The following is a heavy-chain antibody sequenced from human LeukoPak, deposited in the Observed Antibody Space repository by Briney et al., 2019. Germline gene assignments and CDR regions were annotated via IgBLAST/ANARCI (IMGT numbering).Heavy chain of an antibody. V-gene: IGHV4-59*01. J-gene: IGHJ4*02. CDR1: GGSISSYY. Sequence: SETLSLTYTVSGGSISSYYWSWIRQPPGKGLEWIGYIYYSGSTNYNPSLKSRVIISVDTPKNQFSLKLSSVTAADTAVYYCARDTGDYFDYWGQGTLVTVSS. CDR3: ARDTGDYFDY. D-gene: IGHD2-8*02. CDR2: IYYSGST.